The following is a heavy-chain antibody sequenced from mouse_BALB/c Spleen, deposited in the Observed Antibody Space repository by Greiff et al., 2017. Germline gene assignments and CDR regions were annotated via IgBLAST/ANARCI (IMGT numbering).Heavy chain of an antibody. CDR2: ISDGGSYT. J-gene: IGHJ4*01. CDR3: ARDPYGNYPYAMDY. Sequence: EVKVVESGGGLVKPGGSLKLSCAASGFTFSDYYMYWVRQTPEKRLEWVATISDGGSYTYYPDSVKGRFTISRDNAKNNLYLQMSSLKSEDTAMYYCARDPYGNYPYAMDYWGQGTSVTVSS. D-gene: IGHD2-10*02. CDR1: GFTFSDYY. V-gene: IGHV5-4*02.